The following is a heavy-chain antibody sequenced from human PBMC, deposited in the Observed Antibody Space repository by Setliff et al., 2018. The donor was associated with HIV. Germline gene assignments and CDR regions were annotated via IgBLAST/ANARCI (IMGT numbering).Heavy chain of an antibody. Sequence: GSLRLSCAASGSIFSNYWMSWVRQAPGKGLEWVANIRQDGSEKYYVDSVRGRFTISRDNAENSLYLRMNSLRAEDTAVYYCARTYYGGNYWGQGALVTVSS. V-gene: IGHV3-7*03. CDR3: ARTYYGGNY. CDR2: IRQDGSEK. J-gene: IGHJ4*02. CDR1: GSIFSNYW. D-gene: IGHD4-17*01.